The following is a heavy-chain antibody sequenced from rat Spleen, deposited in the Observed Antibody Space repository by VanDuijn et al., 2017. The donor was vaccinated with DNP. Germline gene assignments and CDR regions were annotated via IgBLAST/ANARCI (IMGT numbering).Heavy chain of an antibody. J-gene: IGHJ2*01. CDR3: ARRTMMAIRSYFDY. V-gene: IGHV5-7*01. CDR1: EFTFTDYN. D-gene: IGHD1-12*03. CDR2: ISYDGRNT. Sequence: EVQLVESGGDLVQPGGSLKLSCAALEFTFTDYNMAWVRQAPKKGLEWVASISYDGRNTYYGDSVKGRFTISRDNAKSTLYLQMDSLRSEDTATYYCARRTMMAIRSYFDYWGQGVMVTVSS.